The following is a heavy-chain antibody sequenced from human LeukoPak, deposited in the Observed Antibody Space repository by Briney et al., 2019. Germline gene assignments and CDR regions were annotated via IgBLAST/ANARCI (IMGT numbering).Heavy chain of an antibody. D-gene: IGHD4-23*01. CDR1: GFTFSNYA. J-gene: IGHJ4*02. CDR2: IIGSGGTT. CDR3: AKDPPILRWSFDY. V-gene: IGHV3-23*01. Sequence: GGSLRLSCEASGFTFSNYAMSWVRQAPGKGLEWVSTIIGSGGTTYYADSVKGRFTISRDNSKNTLSPQMNSLRAEDTAVYYCAKDPPILRWSFDYWGQGTLVTVSS.